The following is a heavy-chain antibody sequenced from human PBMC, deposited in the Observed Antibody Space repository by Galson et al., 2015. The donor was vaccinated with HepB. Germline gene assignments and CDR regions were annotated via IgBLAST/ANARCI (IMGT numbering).Heavy chain of an antibody. CDR2: INTHNGDT. CDR3: ARDYALTTKNWFDP. V-gene: IGHV1-18*01. J-gene: IGHJ5*02. CDR1: GYRFANFG. Sequence: SVKVSCKASGYRFANFGLNWVRQAPRQGLEWLGWINTHNGDTKYAQKFQGRVSLTTDTSTSTAYMELRNLRYDDTALYYCARDYALTTKNWFDPWGQGTLVTVSS. D-gene: IGHD4-17*01.